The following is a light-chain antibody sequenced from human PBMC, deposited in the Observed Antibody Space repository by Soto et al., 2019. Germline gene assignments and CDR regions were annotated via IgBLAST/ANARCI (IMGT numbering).Light chain of an antibody. CDR1: SSNSGGGYD. CDR3: QSYDASLSGYV. CDR2: CKN. Sequence: QAVLTQPPSVSQAPGQRVTISCTGSSSNSGGGYDLHWFQKLPGTAPKLLFYCKNNRPSGLPDRFSGSTSGTSASLAITGLQTEDEAIYYCQSYDASLSGYVFGTGTKVTVL. V-gene: IGLV1-40*01. J-gene: IGLJ1*01.